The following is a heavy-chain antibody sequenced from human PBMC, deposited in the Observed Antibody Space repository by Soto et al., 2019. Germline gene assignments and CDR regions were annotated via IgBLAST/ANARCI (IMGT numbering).Heavy chain of an antibody. CDR3: ARDAYCSTTRCNDGLDV. CDR1: GGSFSGYY. Sequence: PSETLSLTCGVYGGSFSGYYWTWLRQPPGKGLEWIGEISQRGSTNYNPSLRGRVTISLDTSKNQFSLKLSSVTAADTAVYYCARDAYCSTTRCNDGLDVWGQGTTVTVSS. CDR2: ISQRGST. D-gene: IGHD2-2*01. J-gene: IGHJ6*02. V-gene: IGHV4-34*01.